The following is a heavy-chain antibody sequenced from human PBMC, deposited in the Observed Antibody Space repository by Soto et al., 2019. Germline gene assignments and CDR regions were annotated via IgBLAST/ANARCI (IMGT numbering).Heavy chain of an antibody. CDR2: IYWDDDK. D-gene: IGHD3-10*01. CDR1: GFSLTTSGVG. CDR3: SRGIYLKPFDI. V-gene: IGHV2-5*02. J-gene: IGHJ3*02. Sequence: SGPTLVNPTQTLTLTCTFSGFSLTTSGVGVGWIRQPPGKALEWLALIYWDDDKSYSPSLRSRLTITKDTSKNQVVLTMTNMDPVDTATYYCSRGIYLKPFDIWGQGTMVTVSS.